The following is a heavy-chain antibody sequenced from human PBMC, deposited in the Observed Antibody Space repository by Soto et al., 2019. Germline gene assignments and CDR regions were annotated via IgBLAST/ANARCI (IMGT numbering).Heavy chain of an antibody. Sequence: QVQLQQWGAGLLNPSETLSLTCAVFGGSFSGYYWSWIRQSPGKGLAWIGEINGSGSTTYNPSLKSRVTMSIDTAKNQFSLKLKSVTAADTAVFFCASRMGAGRYYFDYWGQGTLVAVSS. D-gene: IGHD3-10*01. V-gene: IGHV4-34*01. J-gene: IGHJ4*02. CDR3: ASRMGAGRYYFDY. CDR2: INGSGST. CDR1: GGSFSGYY.